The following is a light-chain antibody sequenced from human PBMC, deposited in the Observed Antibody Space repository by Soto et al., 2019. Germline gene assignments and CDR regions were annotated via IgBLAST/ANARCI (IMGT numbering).Light chain of an antibody. V-gene: IGLV2-14*01. Sequence: LTQPASVSGSPGQSITISCTGTSSDVGGYNYVSWYQQHPGKAPKLMIYDVSNRPSGVSSRFSGSKSGNTASLTISGLQAEDEADYYCSSYTSSSTDVFGTGTKVTVL. CDR1: SSDVGGYNY. CDR3: SSYTSSSTDV. J-gene: IGLJ1*01. CDR2: DVS.